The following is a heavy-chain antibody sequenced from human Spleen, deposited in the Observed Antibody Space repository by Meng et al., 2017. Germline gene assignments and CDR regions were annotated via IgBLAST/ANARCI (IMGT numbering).Heavy chain of an antibody. CDR1: GGSFNEYF. J-gene: IGHJ4*02. Sequence: QAPVQQGGAGLLKPSETLSLTCAVYGGSFNEYFWSWIRQSPGKGLEWIGEIRQSGTTNYNASLRSRATISIDTSKNHFSLKLTSVTAADTAVYYCAGGGVVAWEVLQYLGQGTLVTVSS. CDR2: IRQSGTT. CDR3: AGGGVVAWEVLQY. D-gene: IGHD1-26*01. V-gene: IGHV4-34*01.